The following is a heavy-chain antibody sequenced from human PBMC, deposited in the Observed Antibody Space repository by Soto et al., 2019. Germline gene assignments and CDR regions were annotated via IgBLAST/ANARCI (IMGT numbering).Heavy chain of an antibody. CDR2: IIPVLCIT. V-gene: IGHV1-69*01. CDR3: AKDPRSITGTTSSEDFQQ. CDR1: GGTFSGYA. Sequence: QAQLMQSGAEVKKPGSSVKVSCKASGGTFSGYAISWLRQAPGQGLEWMGGIIPVLCITNYAQKFQGRITIAADESTGTAHMDLRSLSSEDTAVYYCAKDPRSITGTTSSEDFQQWGQGTLVTVSS. D-gene: IGHD1-20*01. J-gene: IGHJ1*01.